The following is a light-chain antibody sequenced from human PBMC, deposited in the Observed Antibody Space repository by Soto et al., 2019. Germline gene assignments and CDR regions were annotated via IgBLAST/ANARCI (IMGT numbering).Light chain of an antibody. Sequence: EIVMTQSPATLSVSPGGNGTLSCRASRHVSINFAWYRQKPGQAPTLLIYRASTRATGIPARFSGSGSGTEFTLTISSLQSEDFPVYYCQQYNNWPYTFGQGTKLEIK. CDR1: RHVSIN. CDR3: QQYNNWPYT. CDR2: RAS. V-gene: IGKV3-15*01. J-gene: IGKJ2*01.